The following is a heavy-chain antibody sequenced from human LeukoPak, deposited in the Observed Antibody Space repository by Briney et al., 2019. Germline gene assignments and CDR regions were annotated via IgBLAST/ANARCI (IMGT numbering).Heavy chain of an antibody. CDR3: ARVGSSGYYFYG. J-gene: IGHJ4*02. D-gene: IGHD3-22*01. Sequence: ASVKVSCKASGYTFTGYYMHWVRQAPGQGLEWMGRINLNSGGTNYAQKFQGRVTMTRDTSISTAYMELSRLRSDDTAVYYCARVGSSGYYFYGWGQGTLVTVSS. CDR2: INLNSGGT. V-gene: IGHV1-2*06. CDR1: GYTFTGYY.